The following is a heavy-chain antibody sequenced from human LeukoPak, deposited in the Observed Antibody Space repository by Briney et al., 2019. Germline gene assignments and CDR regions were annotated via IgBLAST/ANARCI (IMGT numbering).Heavy chain of an antibody. D-gene: IGHD3-10*01. Sequence: GASVEVSCKASGGTFSSYAISWVRQAPGQGLEWMGGIIPIFGTANYAQKFQGRVTITADESTSTAYMELSSLRSEDTAVYYCARESTKSSGAFDIWGQGTMVTVSS. V-gene: IGHV1-69*13. CDR2: IIPIFGTA. J-gene: IGHJ3*02. CDR1: GGTFSSYA. CDR3: ARESTKSSGAFDI.